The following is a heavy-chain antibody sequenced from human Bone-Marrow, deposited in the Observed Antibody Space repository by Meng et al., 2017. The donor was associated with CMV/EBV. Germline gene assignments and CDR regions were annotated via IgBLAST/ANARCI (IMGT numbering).Heavy chain of an antibody. CDR2: ISSSSSYI. V-gene: IGHV3-21*01. CDR3: ARVSRDYDSPHTLNWFDP. CDR1: GFTFSSYS. D-gene: IGHD3-22*01. Sequence: GESLKISCAASGFTFSSYSMNWVRQAPGKGLEWVSSISSSSSYIYYADSVKGRFTISRDNAKNSLYLQMNSLRAEDTAVYYCARVSRDYDSPHTLNWFDPWGQGTLVTVSS. J-gene: IGHJ5*02.